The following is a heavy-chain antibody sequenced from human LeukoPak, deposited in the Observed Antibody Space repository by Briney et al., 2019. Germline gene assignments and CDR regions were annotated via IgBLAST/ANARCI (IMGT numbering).Heavy chain of an antibody. CDR3: ARGAPSSSLYYYYMDV. CDR2: IIPIFGTA. Sequence: ASVKVSCKASGGTFSSYAISWLRQAPGQGLEWMGGIIPIFGTANYAQKFQGRVTITTDESTSTAYMELSSLRSEDTAVYYCARGAPSSSLYYYYMDVWGKGTTVTVSS. J-gene: IGHJ6*03. D-gene: IGHD6-6*01. V-gene: IGHV1-69*05. CDR1: GGTFSSYA.